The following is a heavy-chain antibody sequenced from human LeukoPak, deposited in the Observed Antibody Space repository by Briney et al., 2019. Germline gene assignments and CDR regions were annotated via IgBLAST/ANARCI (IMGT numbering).Heavy chain of an antibody. Sequence: PGGSLRLSCAASGFTVSSNYMSWVRQAPGKGLEWVAVIYNGDDAYYADSVKGRFTISRDNSKNTLYLQMSSLRAVDTAEYYCAKATLYDFWRGYSYYFDYWGQGTLVTVSS. D-gene: IGHD3-3*01. CDR2: IYNGDDA. J-gene: IGHJ4*02. CDR1: GFTVSSNY. CDR3: AKATLYDFWRGYSYYFDY. V-gene: IGHV3-53*01.